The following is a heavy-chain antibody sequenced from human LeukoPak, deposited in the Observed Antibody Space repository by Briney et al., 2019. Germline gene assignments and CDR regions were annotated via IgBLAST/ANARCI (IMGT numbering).Heavy chain of an antibody. CDR2: ITGGGGTT. CDR1: GFTFSSCA. V-gene: IGHV3-23*01. D-gene: IGHD1-26*01. Sequence: GGSLRLSCAASGFTFSSCAMSWVRQAPGKGLEWVSTITGGGGTTYYADSVKGRFTTSRDTSKNTLFLQMNSLRAEDTAVYYCARMREYSGNSYPNFDYWGQGTLVTVSS. J-gene: IGHJ4*02. CDR3: ARMREYSGNSYPNFDY.